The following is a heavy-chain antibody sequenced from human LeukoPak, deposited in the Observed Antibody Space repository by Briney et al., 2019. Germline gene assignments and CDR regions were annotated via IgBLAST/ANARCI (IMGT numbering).Heavy chain of an antibody. CDR3: ARVTLSWYRFDY. Sequence: GASVKVSCKASGYTFTGYYMHWVRQAPGQGLEWMGWINPNSGGTNYAQKFQGRVTMTRDTSISTAYMELSRLRSDDSAVYYCARVTLSWYRFDYWGQGTLVTVSS. D-gene: IGHD6-13*01. V-gene: IGHV1-2*02. J-gene: IGHJ4*02. CDR1: GYTFTGYY. CDR2: INPNSGGT.